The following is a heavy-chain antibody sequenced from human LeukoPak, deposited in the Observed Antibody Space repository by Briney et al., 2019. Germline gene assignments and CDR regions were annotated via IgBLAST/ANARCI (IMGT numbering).Heavy chain of an antibody. CDR1: GATFSSDS. CDR2: ITPIFNTT. Sequence: SVKVSCKASGATFSSDSVNWLRQAPGHGLEWMGRITPIFNTTVYAQTFQCRVTITTDESTSRVFMDLSGVTSDDTAVYYCATDLGGHSAPLARWFDPWGQGSLVIVSS. V-gene: IGHV1-69*05. J-gene: IGHJ5*02. CDR3: ATDLGGHSAPLARWFDP. D-gene: IGHD4-23*01.